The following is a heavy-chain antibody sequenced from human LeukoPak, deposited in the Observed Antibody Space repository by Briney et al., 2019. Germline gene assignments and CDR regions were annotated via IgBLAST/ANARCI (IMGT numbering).Heavy chain of an antibody. V-gene: IGHV3-7*05. CDR3: ARGWELDP. D-gene: IGHD1-26*01. CDR2: IKQDGSEK. Sequence: GGSLRLSCAASGFPFSRYWLSWVRQAPGKGLEWVANIKQDGSEKYYVDSVKGRFTISRDNAKNSLYLQMNSLRVEDTAVYYSARGWELDPWGQGTLVTVSS. J-gene: IGHJ5*02. CDR1: GFPFSRYW.